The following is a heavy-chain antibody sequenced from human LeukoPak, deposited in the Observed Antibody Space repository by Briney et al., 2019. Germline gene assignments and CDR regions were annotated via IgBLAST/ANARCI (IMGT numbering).Heavy chain of an antibody. CDR3: ARKDIAVAGFYYHGMDV. CDR1: GYTFTGYY. V-gene: IGHV1-2*02. CDR2: INPNSGGT. Sequence: GASVKVSCKASGYTFTGYYLHWVGQAPGQGLEWMGWINPNSGGTNYAQKFQGRVTMTRDTSISTAYMGLSRLTSDDTAVYYCARKDIAVAGFYYHGMDVWGQGTTVTVSS. D-gene: IGHD6-19*01. J-gene: IGHJ6*02.